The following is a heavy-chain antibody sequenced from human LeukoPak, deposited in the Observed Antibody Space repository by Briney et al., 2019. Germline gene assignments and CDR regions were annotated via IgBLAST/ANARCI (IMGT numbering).Heavy chain of an antibody. D-gene: IGHD3-9*01. V-gene: IGHV1-18*01. CDR2: ISAYNGNT. J-gene: IGHJ5*02. Sequence: GASVTVSFKASGYTFTSYGISWVRQAPGQGLEWMGWISAYNGNTNYAQKLQGRVTITTDTSTSTAYMELRSLRSDDTAVYYCARDIKGAYFDWLFNWFDPWGQGTLVTVSS. CDR1: GYTFTSYG. CDR3: ARDIKGAYFDWLFNWFDP.